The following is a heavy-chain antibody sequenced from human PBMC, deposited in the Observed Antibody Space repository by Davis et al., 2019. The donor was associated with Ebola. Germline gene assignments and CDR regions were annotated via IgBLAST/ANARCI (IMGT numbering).Heavy chain of an antibody. J-gene: IGHJ4*02. V-gene: IGHV3-30*02. CDR1: TFTNYA. CDR2: IWYDGRNQ. CDR3: AKDPAGHAAGDDY. D-gene: IGHD2-2*01. Sequence: TFTNYAVNWVRQAPGKGLEWVAFIWYDGRNQHYIDSVKGRFTISRDNSKNTLYLHMNNLRLEDTAVYYCAKDPAGHAAGDDYWGQGTLVTVSS.